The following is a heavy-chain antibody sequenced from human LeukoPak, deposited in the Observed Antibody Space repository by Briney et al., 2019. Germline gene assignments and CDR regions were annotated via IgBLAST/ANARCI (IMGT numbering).Heavy chain of an antibody. D-gene: IGHD5-24*01. Sequence: GRSLRLSCAASGFTFDDYAMHWVRQAPGKGLEWVSGISWNSGSIGYADSVKGRFTISRDNAKNSLYLQMNSLGAEDTALYYCAKDGGWSKRWLQFPDYWGQGTLVTVSS. CDR3: AKDGGWSKRWLQFPDY. CDR2: ISWNSGSI. V-gene: IGHV3-9*01. J-gene: IGHJ4*02. CDR1: GFTFDDYA.